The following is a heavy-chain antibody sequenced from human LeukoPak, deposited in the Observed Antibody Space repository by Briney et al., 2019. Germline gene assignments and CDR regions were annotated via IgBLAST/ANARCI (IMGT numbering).Heavy chain of an antibody. Sequence: SVKVSCKASGGTFSSYAISWVRQAPGQGLEWMGGIIPIFGTANYAQKFQGRVTITADESTSTAYMELSSLRSEDTAVYYCARKIWGGSYDAFDIWGQGAMVTVSS. CDR1: GGTFSSYA. CDR2: IIPIFGTA. D-gene: IGHD3-16*01. CDR3: ARKIWGGSYDAFDI. J-gene: IGHJ3*02. V-gene: IGHV1-69*13.